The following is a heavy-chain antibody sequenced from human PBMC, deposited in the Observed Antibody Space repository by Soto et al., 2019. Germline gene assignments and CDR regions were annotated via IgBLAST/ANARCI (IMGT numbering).Heavy chain of an antibody. V-gene: IGHV1-18*01. D-gene: IGHD6-19*01. CDR2: ISAYNGNT. Sequence: QVQLMQSGPEVKKPGASVKVSCKASGYTFPSYGISWVRQAPGQGLEWMGWISAYNGNTNYAQKLQDRVTMTTDTSTNTAYMELRNLRSEDTAVYYCARDHSIAVAGRGCHWGQGTLVTVSS. CDR3: ARDHSIAVAGRGCH. J-gene: IGHJ4*02. CDR1: GYTFPSYG.